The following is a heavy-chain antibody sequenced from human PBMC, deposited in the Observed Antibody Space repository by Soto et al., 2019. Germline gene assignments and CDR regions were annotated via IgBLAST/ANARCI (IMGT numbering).Heavy chain of an antibody. CDR2: LYYSGST. CDR3: ARHSPYYDFWSGQNTYYYYMDV. J-gene: IGHJ6*03. Sequence: SETLSLTCTVSGGSISSRSYYWAWLRQPPGKGLEWIVRLYYSGSTYYNPSLKSRVTISVDTSKNQFSLKLSSVTAADTAVYYCARHSPYYDFWSGQNTYYYYMDVWGKGTTVTVSS. V-gene: IGHV4-39*01. D-gene: IGHD3-3*01. CDR1: GGSISSRSYY.